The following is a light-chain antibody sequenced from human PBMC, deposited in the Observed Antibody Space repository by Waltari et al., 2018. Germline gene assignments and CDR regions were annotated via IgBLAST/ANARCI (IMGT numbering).Light chain of an antibody. Sequence: QSVLTQPPSVSGAPGQRVTISCTGSSSNIGAGYDVNWYQQLPGTAPKLLIYGNNNRPSGVPDRFSGSKSGTSASLAITGLQAEDEADYYCQSYDSSLSGSGVFGGGTKVTVL. J-gene: IGLJ3*02. CDR1: SSNIGAGYD. CDR2: GNN. CDR3: QSYDSSLSGSGV. V-gene: IGLV1-40*01.